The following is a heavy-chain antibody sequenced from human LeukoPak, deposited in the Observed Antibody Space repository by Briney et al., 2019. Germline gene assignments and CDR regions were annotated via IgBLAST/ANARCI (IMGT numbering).Heavy chain of an antibody. Sequence: PGGSLRLSCAASGFTFSSYGMHWVRQAPGKGLEWVAVISYDGSNKYYADSVKGRFTISRDNSKNTLYLQMNSLRSDDTAVYYCARDRSEAVAGTTGAFDIWGQGTMVTVSS. J-gene: IGHJ3*02. CDR1: GFTFSSYG. V-gene: IGHV3-30*03. CDR2: ISYDGSNK. D-gene: IGHD6-19*01. CDR3: ARDRSEAVAGTTGAFDI.